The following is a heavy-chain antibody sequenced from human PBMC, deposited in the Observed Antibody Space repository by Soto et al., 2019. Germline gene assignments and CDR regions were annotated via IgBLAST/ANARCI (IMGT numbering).Heavy chain of an antibody. CDR2: IYWDDDK. CDR3: AHSHHEMGRAVGG. J-gene: IGHJ3*01. V-gene: IGHV2-5*02. CDR1: GFSLSTSGVG. Sequence: QITVKESGPTLVKPTQTLTLTCTFSGFSLSTSGVGVGWVRQPPGKALEWLAVIYWDDDKRYKSSLKNRVTIAKDTCKKQVVHILTNMDPVDTATYYCAHSHHEMGRAVGGWGQGTMYTVSS.